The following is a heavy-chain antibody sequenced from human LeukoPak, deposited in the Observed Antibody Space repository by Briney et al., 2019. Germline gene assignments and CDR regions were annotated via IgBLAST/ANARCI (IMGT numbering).Heavy chain of an antibody. Sequence: SETLSLTCAVYGGSFSGYYWSWTRQPLGKGLEWIGEINHSGSTNYSPSLKSRVTISVDTSKNQYSLKLSSVTAADTAVYYCARFRSGYYYYGMDVWGQGTTVTVSS. CDR2: INHSGST. CDR1: GGSFSGYY. D-gene: IGHD3-3*01. J-gene: IGHJ6*02. V-gene: IGHV4-34*01. CDR3: ARFRSGYYYYGMDV.